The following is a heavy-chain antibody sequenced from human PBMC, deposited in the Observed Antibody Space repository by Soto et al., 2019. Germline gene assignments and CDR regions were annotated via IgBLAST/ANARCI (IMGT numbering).Heavy chain of an antibody. CDR1: GGSISSGGYY. CDR3: DREKGEFHYDFWSGMALASHYYGMDV. D-gene: IGHD3-3*01. J-gene: IGHJ6*02. CDR2: IYYSRST. Sequence: PSETLSLTCTVSGGSISSGGYYWSWIRHPPGSGLEWIGYIYYSRSTYYNPSLKSRVTISLDTSKNQFSLMLISVTAADTAVYYCDREKGEFHYDFWSGMALASHYYGMDVWGQGTT. V-gene: IGHV4-30-4*01.